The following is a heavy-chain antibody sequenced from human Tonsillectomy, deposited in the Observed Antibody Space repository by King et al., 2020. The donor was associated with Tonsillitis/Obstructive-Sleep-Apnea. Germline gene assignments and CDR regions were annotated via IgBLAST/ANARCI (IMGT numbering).Heavy chain of an antibody. Sequence: VQLQQWGAGLLKPSETLSLTCAVYGGSFSGYYWRWIRQPPGKGLEWIGEINHSGSTNYNPSLKSRVTISVDTSKNQFSLKLSSVTAADTAVYYCARGRYAGGNHYYHSNHDYFDYWGQGTLVTVSS. CDR2: INHSGST. D-gene: IGHD3-22*01. CDR1: GGSFSGYY. V-gene: IGHV4-34*01. J-gene: IGHJ4*02. CDR3: ARGRYAGGNHYYHSNHDYFDY.